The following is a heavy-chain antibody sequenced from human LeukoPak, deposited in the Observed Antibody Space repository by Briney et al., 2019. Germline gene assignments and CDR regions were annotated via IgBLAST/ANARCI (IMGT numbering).Heavy chain of an antibody. CDR2: IKQGGSQK. CDR1: GFSFSSYW. CDR3: VSTGSQLDY. V-gene: IGHV3-7*01. D-gene: IGHD2-2*01. Sequence: GGSLRLSCAASGFSFSSYWMTWVRQAPGKGLEWVANIKQGGSQKYYVDSVKGRFTISRDNAKNSLYLQMNSLRAEDTAVYYCVSTGSQLDYWGQGTLVTVSS. J-gene: IGHJ4*02.